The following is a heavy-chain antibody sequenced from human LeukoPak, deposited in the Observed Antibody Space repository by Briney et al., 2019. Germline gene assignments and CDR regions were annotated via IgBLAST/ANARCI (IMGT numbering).Heavy chain of an antibody. V-gene: IGHV4-59*01. D-gene: IGHD6-13*01. CDR3: ARGIAAAGTLRFDP. Sequence: SETLSLTRTVSGGSISSYYWSWIRQPPGKGLEWIGYIYYSGSTNYNPSLKSRVTISVDTSKNQFSLKLSSVTAADTAVYYCARGIAAAGTLRFDPWGQGTLVTVSS. J-gene: IGHJ5*02. CDR2: IYYSGST. CDR1: GGSISSYY.